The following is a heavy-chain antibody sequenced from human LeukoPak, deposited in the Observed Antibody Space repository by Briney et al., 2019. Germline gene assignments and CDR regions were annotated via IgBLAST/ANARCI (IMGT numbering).Heavy chain of an antibody. D-gene: IGHD7-27*01. CDR2: IYYSGST. CDR3: ARVLGTGRVDY. Sequence: SETLSLTCTVSGGSISSSSYYWGWIRQPPGKGLEWIGSIYYSGSTYYNPSLKSRVTISVDTSKNQFSLKLSSVTAADTAVYYCARVLGTGRVDYWGQGTLVTVSS. J-gene: IGHJ4*02. V-gene: IGHV4-39*07. CDR1: GGSISSSSYY.